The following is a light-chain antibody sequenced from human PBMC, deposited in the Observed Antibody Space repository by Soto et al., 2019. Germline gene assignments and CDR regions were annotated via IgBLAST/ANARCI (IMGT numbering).Light chain of an antibody. CDR2: HTS. J-gene: IGKJ5*01. CDR3: QQRARWVT. V-gene: IGKV3-11*01. CDR1: QSVGGS. Sequence: ETVLTQSPGTLSLSPVERATLSCRASQSVGGSLAWYQQRPGQAPRLLVYHTSNRATGIPDRFSASGSETDFTLTISSLEPEDSAVYYCQQRARWVTFGQGTRLEIK.